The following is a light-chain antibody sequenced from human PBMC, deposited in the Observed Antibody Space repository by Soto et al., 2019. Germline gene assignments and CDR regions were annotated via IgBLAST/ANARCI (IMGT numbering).Light chain of an antibody. J-gene: IGLJ3*02. CDR3: AAWDDSLNGNWV. Sequence: QLVLTQPHSASGTPGQRVTISCSGSSYNIGSNTVNWYQQLPGTAPKLLIYSNNQRPSGVPDRFSGSKSGTSASLAISGLQSEDEADYYCAAWDDSLNGNWVFGGGTKLTVL. CDR2: SNN. CDR1: SYNIGSNT. V-gene: IGLV1-44*01.